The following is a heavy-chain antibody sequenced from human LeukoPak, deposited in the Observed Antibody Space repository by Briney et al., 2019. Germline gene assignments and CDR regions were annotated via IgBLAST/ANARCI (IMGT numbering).Heavy chain of an antibody. D-gene: IGHD3-10*01. CDR2: ISDDGGDT. V-gene: IGHV3-30*04. Sequence: PGGSLRLSYAASGFTFSGYALHWVRQAPGKGLEWVAVISDDGGDTHNADSVKGRLTISRDNSKDTLFLQMNSLRVEDTAVYYCAIDFGSPAVDYLVVWGKGTTVTVSS. CDR1: GFTFSGYA. CDR3: AIDFGSPAVDYLVV. J-gene: IGHJ6*03.